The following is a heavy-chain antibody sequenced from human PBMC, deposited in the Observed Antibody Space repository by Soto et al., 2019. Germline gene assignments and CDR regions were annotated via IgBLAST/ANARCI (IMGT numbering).Heavy chain of an antibody. Sequence: SETLSLTCAVYGGSFSGYYWSWIRQPPGKGLEWIGEINHSGSTNYNPSLKSRVTISVDTSKNQFSLKLSSVTAADTAVYYCARLWGPDIVVVPAASLDYYYGMDVWGQGTTVTVSS. D-gene: IGHD2-2*01. J-gene: IGHJ6*02. CDR1: GGSFSGYY. CDR2: INHSGST. CDR3: ARLWGPDIVVVPAASLDYYYGMDV. V-gene: IGHV4-34*01.